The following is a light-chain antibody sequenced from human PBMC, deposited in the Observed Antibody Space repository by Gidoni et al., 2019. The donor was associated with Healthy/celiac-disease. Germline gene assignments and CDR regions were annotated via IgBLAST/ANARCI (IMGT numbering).Light chain of an antibody. CDR2: AAS. Sequence: DIQMTKLPSSLSASVGDRVTITCRASQSISSYLNWYQQKPGKAPKLLIYAASSLQSGVPSRFSGSGSGTDFTLTISSLQPEDFATYYCQQSYSTPYTFGQGTKLEIK. V-gene: IGKV1-39*01. CDR1: QSISSY. J-gene: IGKJ2*01. CDR3: QQSYSTPYT.